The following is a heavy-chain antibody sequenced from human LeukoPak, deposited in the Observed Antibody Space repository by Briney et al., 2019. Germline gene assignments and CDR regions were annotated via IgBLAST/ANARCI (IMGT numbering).Heavy chain of an antibody. J-gene: IGHJ3*02. CDR3: ANEGGGAFDI. V-gene: IGHV3-7*01. CDR1: GFTFSSYW. Sequence: GGSLRLSCAASGFTFSSYWMSWVRQAPGKGLEWVANIKEDESEKYYVDSVKGRFTISRDNAKNTLYLQMNSLRAEDTAIYYCANEGGGAFDIWGQGTMVTVSS. CDR2: IKEDESEK.